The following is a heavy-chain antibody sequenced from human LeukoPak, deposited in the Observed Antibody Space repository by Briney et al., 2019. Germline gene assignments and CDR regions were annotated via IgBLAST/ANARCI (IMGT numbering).Heavy chain of an antibody. D-gene: IGHD5-24*01. CDR2: VTYAGSSQ. CDR3: ARVRDGYNFRGLDY. Sequence: GGSLRLSCAASGFTFNNYAMHWVRQAPGKGLEWLAVVTYAGSSQYYADSVKGRFTISRDNSKKTLYLEMNSLRAEDTAVYYCARVRDGYNFRGLDYWGQGTLVTVSS. V-gene: IGHV3-30-3*01. J-gene: IGHJ4*02. CDR1: GFTFNNYA.